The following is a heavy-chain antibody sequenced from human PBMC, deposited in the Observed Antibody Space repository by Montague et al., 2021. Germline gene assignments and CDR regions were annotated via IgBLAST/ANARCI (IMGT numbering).Heavy chain of an antibody. CDR3: ARYEVAPSRSSIDY. V-gene: IGHV3-21*01. D-gene: IGHD6-6*01. CDR1: GFTFSYYS. J-gene: IGHJ4*02. CDR2: IDSSSSYI. Sequence: SLRLSCAASGFTFSYYSMLWVRQAPGQGLQWVSSIDSSSSYIFYVDSLKGRFTISRDNAKNSLSLRINSLRADDTGVYYCARYEVAPSRSSIDYWGRGTLVTVSS.